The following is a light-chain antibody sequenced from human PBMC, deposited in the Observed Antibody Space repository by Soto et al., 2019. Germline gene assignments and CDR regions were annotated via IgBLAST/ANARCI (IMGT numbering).Light chain of an antibody. Sequence: QSALTQPASASASPGQSITISCTGTSSDVWSYNLVSWYQQHPGKALKLMIYEVSKRPSGVSNRFSGSKSGNTASMTISGLQAEDEADYYCCSYAGSSTFFYVFGTGPKVTVL. CDR3: CSYAGSSTFFYV. CDR2: EVS. V-gene: IGLV2-23*02. J-gene: IGLJ1*01. CDR1: SSDVWSYNL.